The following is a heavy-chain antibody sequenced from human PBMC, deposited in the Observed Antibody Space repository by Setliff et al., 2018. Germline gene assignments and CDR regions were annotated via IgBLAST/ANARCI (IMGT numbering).Heavy chain of an antibody. D-gene: IGHD6-6*01. CDR2: INHSGSA. V-gene: IGHV4-39*07. CDR3: ARGRNVAARLLDS. J-gene: IGHJ4*02. CDR1: GASISSDSHY. Sequence: ASETLSLTCAVSGASISSDSHYWGWVRQPAGKGLEWIVNINHSGSANYSPSLKSRVTISIDTSKNQFSLTLKSVTAADTAVYYCARGRNVAARLLDSWGQGTLVTVSS.